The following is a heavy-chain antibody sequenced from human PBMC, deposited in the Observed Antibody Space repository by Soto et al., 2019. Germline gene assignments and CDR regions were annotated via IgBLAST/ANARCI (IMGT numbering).Heavy chain of an antibody. J-gene: IGHJ5*02. D-gene: IGHD6-13*01. CDR1: GDSVSSNSAA. CDR2: TYYRSKWYN. Sequence: PSQTLSLTCAISGDSVSSNSAAWNWIRQSPPRGLEWLGRTYYRSKWYNDYAVSVKSRITINPDTSKNQFSLQLNSVTPEDTAVYYCARGRAAAFNWFDPWGQGTLVTVSS. V-gene: IGHV6-1*01. CDR3: ARGRAAAFNWFDP.